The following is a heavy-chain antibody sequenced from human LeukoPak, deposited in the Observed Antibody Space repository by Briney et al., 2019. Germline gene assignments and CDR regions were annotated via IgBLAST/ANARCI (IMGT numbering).Heavy chain of an antibody. Sequence: GGSLRLSCAASGFTFNNYAMNWVRQAPGKGLEWVSVISGSGGTTYYADSVKGRFTISRDNSKNTLYLQMNSLRAEDTAVYYCAKSGANWFDPWGQGTLVTVSS. D-gene: IGHD3-10*01. J-gene: IGHJ5*02. CDR1: GFTFNNYA. CDR3: AKSGANWFDP. CDR2: ISGSGGTT. V-gene: IGHV3-23*01.